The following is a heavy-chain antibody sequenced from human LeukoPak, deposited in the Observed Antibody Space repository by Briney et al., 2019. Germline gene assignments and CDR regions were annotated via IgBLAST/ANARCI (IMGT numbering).Heavy chain of an antibody. CDR2: IKQDGSEK. J-gene: IGHJ2*01. Sequence: PGGSLRLSCAASGFIFNNYFMTWGRQAPGKGLEWVANIKQDGSEKYYVDSVKGRSTISRDNAKNSLYLQMHSLRAEDTAVYYCARTDYGDYDWYFDLWGRGALVTVSS. D-gene: IGHD4-17*01. V-gene: IGHV3-7*01. CDR1: GFIFNNYF. CDR3: ARTDYGDYDWYFDL.